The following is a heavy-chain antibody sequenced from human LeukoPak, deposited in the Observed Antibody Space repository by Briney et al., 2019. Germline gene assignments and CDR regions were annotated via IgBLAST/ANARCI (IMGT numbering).Heavy chain of an antibody. V-gene: IGHV3-7*04. CDR3: ARGSGDY. J-gene: IGHJ4*02. Sequence: PGGSLRLSCAASGLTFSGYWMNWVRQAPGKGLERVANIKPDGSEKYYVDSVKGRFTISRDNAKNSLYLQMTSLRAEDTAVYYCARGSGDYSGQGTLVTVSS. CDR2: IKPDGSEK. CDR1: GLTFSGYW.